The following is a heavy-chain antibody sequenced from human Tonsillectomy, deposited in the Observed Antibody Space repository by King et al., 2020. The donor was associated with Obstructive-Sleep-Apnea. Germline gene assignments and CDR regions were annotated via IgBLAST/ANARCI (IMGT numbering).Heavy chain of an antibody. CDR2: IYYSGST. Sequence: VQLQESGPGLVKPSQTLSLTCTVSVGSISSGDYYWSWIRQPPGKGLEWIGYIYYSGSTYYNPSLKSRVTISVDTAKNQFSLKLSSVTAADTAVYYCASGDCSSTSCYVNDYWGQGTLVTVSS. V-gene: IGHV4-30-4*01. CDR1: VGSISSGDYY. D-gene: IGHD2-2*01. CDR3: ASGDCSSTSCYVNDY. J-gene: IGHJ4*02.